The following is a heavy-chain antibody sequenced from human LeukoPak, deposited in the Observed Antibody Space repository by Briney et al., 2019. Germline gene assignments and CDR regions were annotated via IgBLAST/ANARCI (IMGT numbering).Heavy chain of an antibody. CDR2: ISGSGGST. J-gene: IGHJ6*03. CDR3: ASREEKNFRGTAMVWEHYYYYYMDV. V-gene: IGHV3-23*01. D-gene: IGHD5-18*01. CDR1: GFTFSSYG. Sequence: GGSLRLSCAASGFTFSSYGMSWVRQAPGKGLEWVSAISGSGGSTYYADSVKGRFTISRDNSKNTLYLQMNSLRAEDTAVYYCASREEKNFRGTAMVWEHYYYYYMDVWGKGTTVTVSS.